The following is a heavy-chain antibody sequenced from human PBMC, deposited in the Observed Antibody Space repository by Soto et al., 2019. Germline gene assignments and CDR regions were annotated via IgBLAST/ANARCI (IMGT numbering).Heavy chain of an antibody. CDR2: IWYDGSNK. CDR1: GFTFSSYG. J-gene: IGHJ4*02. Sequence: PGGSLRLSCAASGFTFSSYGMHWVRQAPGKGLEWVAVIWYDGSNKYYADSVKGRFTISRDNSKNTLYLQMNSLRAEDTAVYYCARVLRPVLPIDYWGQGTLVTVSS. V-gene: IGHV3-33*01. CDR3: ARVLRPVLPIDY. D-gene: IGHD3-10*01.